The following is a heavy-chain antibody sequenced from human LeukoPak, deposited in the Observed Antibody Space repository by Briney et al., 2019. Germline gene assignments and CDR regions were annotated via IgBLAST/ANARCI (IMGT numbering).Heavy chain of an antibody. CDR1: GYTFTSYY. CDR2: INPSGGST. Sequence: ASVKVSCKASGYTFTSYYMHWVRQAPGQGLEWMGIINPSGGSTSYAQKFQGRVTMTTDTSTSTAYMELRSLRSDDTAVYYCARVKIAAAGTRNWFDPWGQGTLVTVSS. CDR3: ARVKIAAAGTRNWFDP. J-gene: IGHJ5*02. D-gene: IGHD6-13*01. V-gene: IGHV1-46*01.